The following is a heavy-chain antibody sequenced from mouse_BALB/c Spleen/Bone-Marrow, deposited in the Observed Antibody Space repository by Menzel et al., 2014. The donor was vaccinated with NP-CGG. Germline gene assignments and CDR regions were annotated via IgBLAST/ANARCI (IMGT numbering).Heavy chain of an antibody. CDR1: GFTFSSYA. V-gene: IGHV5-6-5*01. CDR2: ITRGGNT. Sequence: EVKLMESGGGLVKPGGSLKLSCAASGFTFSSYAMSRVRQTPEKRLEWVASITRGGNTYYPDSVKGRFTISRDNARDILYLQMSSLRSEDTAMYYCARGEIYYYGSTHYFDYWGQGTTLTVSS. J-gene: IGHJ2*01. D-gene: IGHD1-1*01. CDR3: ARGEIYYYGSTHYFDY.